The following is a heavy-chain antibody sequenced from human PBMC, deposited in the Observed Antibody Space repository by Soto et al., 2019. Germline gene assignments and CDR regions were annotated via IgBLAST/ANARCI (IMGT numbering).Heavy chain of an antibody. V-gene: IGHV3-30*12. CDR1: GLTFSDYG. D-gene: IGHD6-6*01. Sequence: GRSMRLSCAVSGLTFSDYGFHWVRQAPGKGLDWVAAISYDGSTYYADSVKGRVTISRDNSKNTLYLQMNSLRAEDTAVYYCAKSVAARPLGMDVWGQGTTVTVSS. J-gene: IGHJ6*02. CDR2: ISYDGST. CDR3: AKSVAARPLGMDV.